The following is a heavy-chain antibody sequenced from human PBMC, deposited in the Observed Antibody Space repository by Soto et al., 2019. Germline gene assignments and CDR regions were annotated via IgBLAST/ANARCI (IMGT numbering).Heavy chain of an antibody. D-gene: IGHD1-1*01. J-gene: IGHJ6*02. Sequence: GGSLRLSCAASGFTFSSYEMNWVRQAPGKGLEWVSYISNDGSNIYYADSVKGRFTISRDNSKNTLYLQVSSLRAEDTAVYYCAKSRDAYNFYFYYGVDVWGQGTSVTVSS. CDR1: GFTFSSYE. V-gene: IGHV3-30*02. CDR3: AKSRDAYNFYFYYGVDV. CDR2: ISNDGSNI.